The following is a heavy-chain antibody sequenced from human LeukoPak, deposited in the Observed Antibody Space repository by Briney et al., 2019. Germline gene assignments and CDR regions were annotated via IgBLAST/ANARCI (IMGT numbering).Heavy chain of an antibody. Sequence: PGGSLRLSCAASGFTVSSNYMSWVRQAPGKGLEWVSVIYSGGSTYYADSVKGRFTISRDDSKNTLYLQMNSLRAEDTAVYYCARARSITMIVVVSRYWGQGTLVTVSS. CDR3: ARARSITMIVVVSRY. D-gene: IGHD3-22*01. J-gene: IGHJ4*02. CDR1: GFTVSSNY. CDR2: IYSGGST. V-gene: IGHV3-66*01.